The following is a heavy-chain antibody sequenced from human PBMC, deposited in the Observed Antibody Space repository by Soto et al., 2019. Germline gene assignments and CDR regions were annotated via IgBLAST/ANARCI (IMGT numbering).Heavy chain of an antibody. J-gene: IGHJ6*02. D-gene: IGHD3-10*01. CDR3: AGGYGSGSYWVGYYYGMDV. CDR1: GGTFSSYT. Sequence: QVQLVQSGAEVKKPGSSVKVSCKASGGTFSSYTISWVRQAPGQGLEWMGRIIPILGIANYAQKFQGRVTITADISTSTAYMELSSLRSEDTAVYYCAGGYGSGSYWVGYYYGMDVWGQGTTVTVSS. V-gene: IGHV1-69*02. CDR2: IIPILGIA.